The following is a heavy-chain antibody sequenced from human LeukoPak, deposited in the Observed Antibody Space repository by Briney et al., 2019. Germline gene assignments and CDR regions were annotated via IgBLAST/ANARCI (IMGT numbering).Heavy chain of an antibody. J-gene: IGHJ5*02. D-gene: IGHD3-22*01. CDR2: INHSGRT. V-gene: IGHV4-34*01. CDR3: ARFYDSSGRWGIDP. Sequence: SETLSRTCAGYGWTFSCYYWSRLRQPPGKGREWRMEINHSGRTNYNPSIKSRVTISVDTSKNQFYLKLSSVTAADTGVYYCARFYDSSGRWGIDPWGQGTLVTVSS. CDR1: GWTFSCYY.